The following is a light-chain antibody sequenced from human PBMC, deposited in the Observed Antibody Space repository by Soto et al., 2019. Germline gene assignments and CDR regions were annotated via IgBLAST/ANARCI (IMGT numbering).Light chain of an antibody. CDR1: QSVSNNY. CDR3: QQSYSRVT. Sequence: EIVLTQSPGTLSLSPGERATLSCRASQSVSNNYLAWYQQKPGQAPRLLIYGASTRATGIPARFSGSGSGTEFTLTISSLHPDDFASYYCQQSYSRVTFGQGTKVDI. CDR2: GAS. V-gene: IGKV3-20*01. J-gene: IGKJ1*01.